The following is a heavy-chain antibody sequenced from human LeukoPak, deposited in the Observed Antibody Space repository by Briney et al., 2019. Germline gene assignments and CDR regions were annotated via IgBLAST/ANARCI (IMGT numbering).Heavy chain of an antibody. V-gene: IGHV5-51*01. Sequence: GESLKISCKGSGYSFTSYWIGWVRQMPGKGLEWMGIIYPGDSDTRYSPSFQGQVTISADKSISTAYLQWSSLKASDTAMYYCARPNKAFGGYDAPRDAFDIWGQGTMVTVSS. CDR2: IYPGDSDT. D-gene: IGHD5-12*01. CDR1: GYSFTSYW. J-gene: IGHJ3*02. CDR3: ARPNKAFGGYDAPRDAFDI.